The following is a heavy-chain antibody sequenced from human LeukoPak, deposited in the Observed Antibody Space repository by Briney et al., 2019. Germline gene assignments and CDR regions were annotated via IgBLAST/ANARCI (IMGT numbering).Heavy chain of an antibody. V-gene: IGHV3-48*01. CDR2: ISSSSSTI. D-gene: IGHD3-10*01. J-gene: IGHJ4*02. CDR1: GFTFSSYS. CDR3: ARDHEAAGITMVRGVKDY. Sequence: PGGSLGLSCAASGFTFSSYSMNWVRQAPGKGLEWVSYISSSSSTIYYADSVKGRFTISRDNAKNSLYLQMNSLRAEDTAVYYCARDHEAAGITMVRGVKDYWGQGTLVTVSS.